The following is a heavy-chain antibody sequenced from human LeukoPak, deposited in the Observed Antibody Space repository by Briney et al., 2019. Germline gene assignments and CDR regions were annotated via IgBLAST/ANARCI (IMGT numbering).Heavy chain of an antibody. J-gene: IGHJ4*02. V-gene: IGHV4-61*01. CDR3: ARVYTYGGTFHFNY. Sequence: PSETLSLTCTVSGGSVSSGSYYWSWIRQPPGRGLEWIGYIYYSGSTNYNPSLKSRVTISVDTSKKQFSLKLSSVTAADTAVYYCARVYTYGGTFHFNYWGQGTLVTVSS. CDR2: IYYSGST. D-gene: IGHD1-26*01. CDR1: GGSVSSGSYY.